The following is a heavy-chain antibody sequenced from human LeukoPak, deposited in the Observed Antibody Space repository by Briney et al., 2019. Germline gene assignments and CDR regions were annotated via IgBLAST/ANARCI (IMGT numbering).Heavy chain of an antibody. CDR1: GYTFTSYG. V-gene: IGHV1-18*01. Sequence: ASVKVSCKASGYTFTSYGISWLRRAPGQGLEWLGWISAYKGNTNYAQKLQGRVTMTTDTSTSTAYMELRSLRSDDTAVYYCAREPPAIPIQLIMGYYYYGMDVWGQGTTVTVSS. CDR3: AREPPAIPIQLIMGYYYYGMDV. CDR2: ISAYKGNT. D-gene: IGHD5-18*01. J-gene: IGHJ6*02.